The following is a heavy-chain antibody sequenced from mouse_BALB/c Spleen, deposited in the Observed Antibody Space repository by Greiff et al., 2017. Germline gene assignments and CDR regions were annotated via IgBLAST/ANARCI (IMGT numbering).Heavy chain of an antibody. V-gene: IGHV1S81*02. J-gene: IGHJ2*01. D-gene: IGHD4-1*01. CDR3: TRSVNWGYFDY. Sequence: VQLQESGAELVKPGASVKLSCKASGYTFTSYYMYWVKQRPGQGLEWIGEINPSNGGTNFNEKFKSKATLTVDKSSSTAYMQLSSLTSEDSAVYYCTRSVNWGYFDYWGQGTTLTVSS. CDR1: GYTFTSYY. CDR2: INPSNGGT.